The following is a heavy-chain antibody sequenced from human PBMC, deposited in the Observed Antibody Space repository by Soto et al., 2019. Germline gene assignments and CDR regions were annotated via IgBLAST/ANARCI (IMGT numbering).Heavy chain of an antibody. CDR2: ISYDGSNK. J-gene: IGHJ6*02. D-gene: IGHD3-3*01. V-gene: IGHV3-30*04. Sequence: GGSLRLSCATSGFTFSTYAMHWVRQAPGKGLEWVTVISYDGSNKYYADSVKGRFTISRDNSKNTLYLQMNSLRAEDTAVYYCAKGITIFGVGFLDYGMDVWGQGTTVTVSS. CDR3: AKGITIFGVGFLDYGMDV. CDR1: GFTFSTYA.